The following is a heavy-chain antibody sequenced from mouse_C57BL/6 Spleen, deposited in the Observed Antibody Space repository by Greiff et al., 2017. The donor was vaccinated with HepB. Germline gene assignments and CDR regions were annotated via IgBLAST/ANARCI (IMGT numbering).Heavy chain of an antibody. D-gene: IGHD2-1*01. CDR3: ARHNYGNSAWFAY. CDR1: GFSLTSYG. CDR2: IWSDGST. J-gene: IGHJ3*01. Sequence: QVQLQESGPGLVAPSQSLSITCTVSGFSLTSYGVHWVRQPPGKGLEWLVVIWSDGSTTYNSALNSRLSISKDNSKSQVFLKMNSLQTDDTAMYYCARHNYGNSAWFAYWGQGTLVTVSA. V-gene: IGHV2-6-1*01.